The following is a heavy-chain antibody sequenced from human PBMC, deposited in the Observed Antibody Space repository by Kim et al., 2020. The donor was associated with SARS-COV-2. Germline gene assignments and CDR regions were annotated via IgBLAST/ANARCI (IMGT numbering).Heavy chain of an antibody. J-gene: IGHJ5*02. V-gene: IGHV1-2*06. CDR2: INPNSGGT. CDR3: ARVGRAADGDP. CDR1: GYTFTGYF. Sequence: ASVKVSCKASGYTFTGYFIHWVRQAPGQGLEWMGRINPNSGGTIFAQKFQGRVTMTRDTSINTAYMELRRLRSDDTAVYYCARVGRAADGDPWGQGTLVTVSS. D-gene: IGHD6-13*01.